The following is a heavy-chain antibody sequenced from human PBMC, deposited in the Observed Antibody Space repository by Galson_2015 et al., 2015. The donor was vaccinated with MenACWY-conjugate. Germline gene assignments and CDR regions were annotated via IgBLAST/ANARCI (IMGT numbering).Heavy chain of an antibody. Sequence: SLRLSCAASGFTFSDYYMSWVRQAPGKGLECVSYISTRSSTNYADSVQGRFTISRDNAKNSVYLQMDSLRAEDTAVYYCARFPRTPGKYPDYWGQGPPVTVSS. J-gene: IGHJ4*02. V-gene: IGHV3-11*06. D-gene: IGHD1-14*01. CDR2: ISTRSST. CDR3: ARFPRTPGKYPDY. CDR1: GFTFSDYY.